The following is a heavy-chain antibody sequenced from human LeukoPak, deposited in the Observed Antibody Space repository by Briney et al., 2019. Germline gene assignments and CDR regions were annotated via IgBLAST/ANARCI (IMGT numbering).Heavy chain of an antibody. CDR1: GFTFSIYN. V-gene: IGHV3-21*01. D-gene: IGHD2-2*01. CDR2: ISRSSSYI. J-gene: IGHJ6*03. CDR3: AREYCTTSSCYYYYMDV. Sequence: GSLRLSCAASGFTFSIYNMNWVRQAPGKGLEWVSSISRSSSYIYYADSVKGRFTISRDNAKNSLYLQMNSLRAEDTAVYYCAREYCTTSSCYYYYMDVWGKGTTVTISS.